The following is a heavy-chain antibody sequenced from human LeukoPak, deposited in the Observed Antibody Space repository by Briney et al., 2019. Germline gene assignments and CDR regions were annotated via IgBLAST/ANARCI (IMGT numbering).Heavy chain of an antibody. CDR3: ARDFDHTSSGSYPEY. CDR1: GYTFTNYG. J-gene: IGHJ4*02. V-gene: IGHV1-18*01. Sequence: ASVKVSCKASGYTFTNYGTSWVRLAPGQGLEWMGWISAYNGNTNYAQKLQGRVTMTTDTSTSTAYMELRSLRSDDTAVYCCARDFDHTSSGSYPEYWGQGTLVTVSS. D-gene: IGHD1-26*01. CDR2: ISAYNGNT.